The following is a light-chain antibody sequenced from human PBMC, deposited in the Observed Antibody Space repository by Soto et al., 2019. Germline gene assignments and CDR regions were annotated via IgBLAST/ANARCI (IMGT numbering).Light chain of an antibody. CDR3: RSYTSSNTPYV. Sequence: QSALTQPASVSGSPGQSITISCTGSSSDVGGYNFVSWYQHHPGKAPKLILYEVTTRPSGVSSRFSGSKSGNTASLTISVLQADDEANYYFRSYTSSNTPYVFGTGTKRTVL. CDR1: SSDVGGYNF. CDR2: EVT. J-gene: IGLJ1*01. V-gene: IGLV2-14*01.